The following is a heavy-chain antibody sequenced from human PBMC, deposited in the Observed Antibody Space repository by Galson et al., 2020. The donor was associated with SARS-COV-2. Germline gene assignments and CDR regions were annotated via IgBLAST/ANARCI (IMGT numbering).Heavy chain of an antibody. V-gene: IGHV3-33*01. CDR3: ARVTDIAAAGTWYFDL. CDR2: VWFDGSNK. Sequence: GESLKISCAASGFTFSSYGMHWVRQAPGQGLEWVAVVWFDGSNKKYEDSVKGRFTISRDNSKNRLYLEMDSLRAEDTAVYYCARVTDIAAAGTWYFDLWGRGTLVTVSS. CDR1: GFTFSSYG. J-gene: IGHJ2*01. D-gene: IGHD6-13*01.